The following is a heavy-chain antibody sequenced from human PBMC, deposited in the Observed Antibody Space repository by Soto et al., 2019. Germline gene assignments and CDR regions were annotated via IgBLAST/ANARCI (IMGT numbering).Heavy chain of an antibody. V-gene: IGHV1-69*06. CDR2: IIPIFGTA. CDR3: ARGSTYYYDSSGYYNFDY. D-gene: IGHD3-22*01. J-gene: IGHJ4*02. CDR1: GCTFSSYA. Sequence: SVKVSCKASGCTFSSYAISWVRQAPGQGLEWMGGIIPIFGTANYAQKFQGRVTITADKSTSTAYMELSSLRSEDTAVYYCARGSTYYYDSSGYYNFDYWGQGTLVTVSS.